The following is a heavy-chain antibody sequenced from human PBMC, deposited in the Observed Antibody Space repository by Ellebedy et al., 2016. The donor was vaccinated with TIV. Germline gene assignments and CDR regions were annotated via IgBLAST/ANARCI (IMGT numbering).Heavy chain of an antibody. D-gene: IGHD2-21*01. CDR1: GGSISSDY. J-gene: IGHJ4*01. Sequence: LRLSCSVSGGSISSDYWSWIRQLPGKGPEWIGYISYRGSTYRNPLLKSRVTLSIDTSNDQFSLKLSSVTAADTAVYFCARGLVAPVFDYWGQGILVTVSS. CDR2: ISYRGST. V-gene: IGHV4-31*03. CDR3: ARGLVAPVFDY.